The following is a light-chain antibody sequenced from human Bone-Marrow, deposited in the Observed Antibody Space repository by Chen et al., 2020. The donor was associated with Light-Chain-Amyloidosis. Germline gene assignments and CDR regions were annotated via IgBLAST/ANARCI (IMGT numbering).Light chain of an antibody. CDR2: GDT. CDR3: QSYDSSLSGVV. V-gene: IGLV1-40*01. J-gene: IGLJ2*01. Sequence: QSVLTQSPSVSGAPGQRVIISCSGSSSNIGAGYDVHWYQQIPGTAPKLLIYGDTNRPSGVPARFSGFKSCTSAYLAIAGLQAEDEAHYFCQSYDSSLSGVVFGGGAKLTVL. CDR1: SSNIGAGYD.